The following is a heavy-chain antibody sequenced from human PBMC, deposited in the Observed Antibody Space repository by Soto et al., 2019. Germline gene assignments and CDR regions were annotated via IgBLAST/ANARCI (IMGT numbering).Heavy chain of an antibody. CDR1: GYKFNTYG. CDR2: LSGYDGNK. CDR3: AREWELIGVDYFDY. D-gene: IGHD1-26*01. V-gene: IGHV1-18*01. J-gene: IGHJ4*02. Sequence: QVHLLQSGAEVRKPGASVKVSCKASGYKFNTYGIAWIRQAPGQGLEWMGWLSGYDGNKNYAKKFQGRVTMTTDTCTSTAYMELRSLRPDDTAVYYCAREWELIGVDYFDYWGQGTLGTVSS.